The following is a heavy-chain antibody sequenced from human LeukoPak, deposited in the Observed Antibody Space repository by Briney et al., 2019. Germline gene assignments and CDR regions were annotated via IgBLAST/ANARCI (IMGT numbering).Heavy chain of an antibody. CDR3: AREDATALDY. Sequence: GGSLRLSCAASRFTFSSYTMNWVRQAPGKGLEWVSSISSSGTYIYYAGSVKGRFSISRDNAMNSLYLQMNSLRAEDTAVYYCAREDATALDYWGQGTLVTVSS. CDR2: ISSSGTYI. D-gene: IGHD4-17*01. J-gene: IGHJ4*02. V-gene: IGHV3-21*01. CDR1: RFTFSSYT.